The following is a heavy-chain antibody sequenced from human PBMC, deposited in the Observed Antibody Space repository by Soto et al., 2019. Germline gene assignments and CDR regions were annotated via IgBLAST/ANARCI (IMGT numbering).Heavy chain of an antibody. V-gene: IGHV3-21*01. D-gene: IGHD2-2*01. CDR3: ARDLVVVPAVPANYYYYYGMDV. J-gene: IGHJ6*02. Sequence: PGGSLRLSCAASGFTFSSYSMNWVRQAPGKGLEWVSSISSSSSYIYYADSVKGRFTISRDNAKNSLYLQMNSLRAEDTAVYYCARDLVVVPAVPANYYYYYGMDVWGQGTTVTVSS. CDR2: ISSSSSYI. CDR1: GFTFSSYS.